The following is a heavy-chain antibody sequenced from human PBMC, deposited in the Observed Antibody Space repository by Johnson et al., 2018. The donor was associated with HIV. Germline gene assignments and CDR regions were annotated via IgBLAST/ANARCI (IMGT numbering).Heavy chain of an antibody. CDR1: GFTFDDYA. V-gene: IGHV3-11*01. Sequence: VQLVESGGGLVQPGRSLRLSCAASGFTFDDYAMSWIRQAPGKGLEWVSYISSSGSTIYYADSVKGRFTISRDNAKKSLYLQMNNLRAEDTAVYYCVRDDGSNYEAFDIWGQGTMVAVSS. J-gene: IGHJ3*02. CDR2: ISSSGSTI. CDR3: VRDDGSNYEAFDI. D-gene: IGHD4-11*01.